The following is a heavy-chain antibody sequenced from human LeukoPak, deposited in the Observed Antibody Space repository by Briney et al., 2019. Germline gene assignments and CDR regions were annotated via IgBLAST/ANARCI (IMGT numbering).Heavy chain of an antibody. D-gene: IGHD3-10*01. CDR3: ARYYYGSGSPFDY. Sequence: GGSLRLSCAASGFTFSNNAMNWVRQAPGKGLEWVSSISDSGDNTYYADSVKGRFTISRDNAKNSLYLQMNSLRAEDTAVYYCARYYYGSGSPFDYWGQGTLVTVSS. CDR1: GFTFSNNA. J-gene: IGHJ4*02. V-gene: IGHV3-23*01. CDR2: ISDSGDNT.